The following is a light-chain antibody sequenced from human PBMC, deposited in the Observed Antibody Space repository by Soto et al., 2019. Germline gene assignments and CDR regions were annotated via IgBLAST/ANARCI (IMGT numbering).Light chain of an antibody. CDR1: QSVSSN. CDR3: QHYDSLPIT. V-gene: IGKV3-20*01. Sequence: EIVITQSPATLSVSPGARATLSFRASQSVSSNLAWYQQKPGQPPRLLIYGASSRATGIPDRFSGSGSGTDFTLTISRLEPEDFAVFYCQHYDSLPITFGQGTRLEIK. J-gene: IGKJ5*01. CDR2: GAS.